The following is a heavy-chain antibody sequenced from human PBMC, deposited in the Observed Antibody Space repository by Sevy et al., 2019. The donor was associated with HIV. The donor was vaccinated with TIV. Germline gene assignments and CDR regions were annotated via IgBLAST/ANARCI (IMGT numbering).Heavy chain of an antibody. CDR2: IKQDGNEK. CDR1: GFNLSPYW. D-gene: IGHD3-22*01. CDR3: ASNTYHYDSNTYYPVY. V-gene: IGHV3-7*01. Sequence: GGSVRLSCVASGFNLSPYWMTWVRQAPGKGLEWVANIKQDGNEKYYVDSVKGRFTVSRDNAKNALYLQMYSLRVEDTAVYFCASNTYHYDSNTYYPVYWGQGTRATVSS. J-gene: IGHJ4*02.